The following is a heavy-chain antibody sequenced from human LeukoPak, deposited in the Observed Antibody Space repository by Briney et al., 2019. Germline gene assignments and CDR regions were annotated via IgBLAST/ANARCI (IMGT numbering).Heavy chain of an antibody. CDR3: AREGSGYDY. CDR2: IKRDGSQE. D-gene: IGHD2-15*01. J-gene: IGHJ4*02. V-gene: IGHV3-7*01. CDR1: GFSLGSHW. Sequence: GGSLRLSCAASGFSLGSHWMAWVRQAPGKGLEWVANIKRDGSQENYVDSVKGRFTISRDNAKNSLYLQMNSLGAEDTAIYYCAREGSGYDYWGQGTLVTVSS.